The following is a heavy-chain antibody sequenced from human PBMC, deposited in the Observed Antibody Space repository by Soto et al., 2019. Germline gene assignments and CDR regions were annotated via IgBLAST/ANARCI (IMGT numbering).Heavy chain of an antibody. V-gene: IGHV4-38-2*01. CDR1: GYSISSGYY. D-gene: IGHD3-22*01. CDR2: IYHSGST. CDR3: ARATYYYDSSGYFTPGYFDY. J-gene: IGHJ4*02. Sequence: ETLSLSCAVSGYSISSGYYWGWIRQPPGKGLERIGSIYHSGSTYYNPSLKSRVTISVDTSKNQFSLKLSSVTAADTAVYYCARATYYYDSSGYFTPGYFDYWGQGTLVTVSS.